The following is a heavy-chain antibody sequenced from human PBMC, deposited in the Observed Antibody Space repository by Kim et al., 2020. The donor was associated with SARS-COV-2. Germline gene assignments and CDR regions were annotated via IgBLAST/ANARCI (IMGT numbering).Heavy chain of an antibody. D-gene: IGHD3-22*01. CDR2: IIPIFGTA. Sequence: SVKVSCKASGGTFSSYAISWVRHSPGPGLEWMGGIIPIFGTANYAQQFQGRVTITADESTSTAYMELSSLRSEDTAVYYCARESVTMIPGGAFDIWGQGTMVTVSS. J-gene: IGHJ3*02. CDR3: ARESVTMIPGGAFDI. V-gene: IGHV1-69*13. CDR1: GGTFSSYA.